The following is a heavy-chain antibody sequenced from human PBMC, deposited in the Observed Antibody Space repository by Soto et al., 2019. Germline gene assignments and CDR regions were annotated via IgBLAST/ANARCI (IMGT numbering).Heavy chain of an antibody. CDR2: IYYSGST. CDR3: ARLYYYYGMDV. Sequence: SETLSLTCTVSGGSISSSSYYWGWIRQPPGKGLEWIGSIYYSGSTYYNPSLKSRVTISVDTSKNQFSLKLSSVTAADTAVYYCARLYYYYGMDVWGQGTTVTSP. J-gene: IGHJ6*02. CDR1: GGSISSSSYY. V-gene: IGHV4-39*01.